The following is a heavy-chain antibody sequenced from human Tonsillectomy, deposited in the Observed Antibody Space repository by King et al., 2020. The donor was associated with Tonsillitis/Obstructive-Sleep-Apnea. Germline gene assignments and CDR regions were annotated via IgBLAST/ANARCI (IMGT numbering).Heavy chain of an antibody. D-gene: IGHD6-19*01. CDR3: AHGQWLIPKDDSLYMDV. CDR2: IYWDDDK. Sequence: TLKESGPTLVKPTQTLTLTCTFSGFSLSTSGVGVDWIRQPPGKALEWLAVIYWDDDKRYSPSLKSRLTITKDTSKNQVGLRMTNLDPVDSATYYSAHGQWLIPKDDSLYMDVWGKGTTVTVSS. V-gene: IGHV2-5*02. J-gene: IGHJ6*03. CDR1: GFSLSTSGVG.